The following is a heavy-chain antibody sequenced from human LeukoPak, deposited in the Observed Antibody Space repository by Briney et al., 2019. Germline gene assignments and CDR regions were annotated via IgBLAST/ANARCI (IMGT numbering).Heavy chain of an antibody. CDR1: GFTFTSYA. Sequence: GGSLRLSCAASGFTFTSYAMSWVRQATGKGLEWVSTVSSGGGSTYYADSVKGRFTISRDNSKDTLYLQMSSLRVEDMAVYYCAKALDRPAFYFDYWGQGTLVTVSS. CDR2: VSSGGGST. J-gene: IGHJ4*02. CDR3: AKALDRPAFYFDY. V-gene: IGHV3-23*01.